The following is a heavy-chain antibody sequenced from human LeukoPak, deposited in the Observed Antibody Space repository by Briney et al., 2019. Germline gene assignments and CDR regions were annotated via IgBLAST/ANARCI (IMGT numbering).Heavy chain of an antibody. J-gene: IGHJ4*02. CDR3: AKAAVYSVNWTPFDD. V-gene: IGHV3-30*18. D-gene: IGHD1-1*01. CDR1: GFTVSSNY. CDR2: FSADGINI. Sequence: GGSLRLSCAASGFTVSSNYMSWVRQAPGKGLEWVALFSADGINIYYADSVKGRFTISRDNSKNMLYLQMNSLRAEDTAVYYCAKAAVYSVNWTPFDDWGLGTFVTVFS.